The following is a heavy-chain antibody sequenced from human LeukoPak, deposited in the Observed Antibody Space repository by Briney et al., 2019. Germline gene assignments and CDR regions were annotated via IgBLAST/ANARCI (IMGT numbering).Heavy chain of an antibody. D-gene: IGHD1-26*01. CDR3: ARVNLRGSQYNWFDP. CDR1: GYTFTGYY. J-gene: IGHJ5*02. Sequence: ASVKVSCKASGYTFTGYYMHWVRQAPGQGLEWMGKITPVIDVSKYAQKFQGRLTITADKSTATVYMELSGLKSDDTAVYYCARVNLRGSQYNWFDPWGQGTLVTVSS. CDR2: ITPVIDVS. V-gene: IGHV1-2*02.